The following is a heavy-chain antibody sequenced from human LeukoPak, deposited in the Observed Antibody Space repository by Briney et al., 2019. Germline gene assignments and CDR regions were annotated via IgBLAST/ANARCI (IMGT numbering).Heavy chain of an antibody. CDR3: ARGHYDSSGYYWFDP. J-gene: IGHJ5*02. CDR1: GGSISSSSYY. CDR2: IYYSGST. Sequence: PSETLSLTCTVSGGSISSSSYYWGWIRQPPGQGLVYIGSIYYSGSTYYNPSLRSRGTISVDTSKNQFSLKLSSVTAADTAVYYCARGHYDSSGYYWFDPWGQGTLVTVSS. V-gene: IGHV4-39*01. D-gene: IGHD3-22*01.